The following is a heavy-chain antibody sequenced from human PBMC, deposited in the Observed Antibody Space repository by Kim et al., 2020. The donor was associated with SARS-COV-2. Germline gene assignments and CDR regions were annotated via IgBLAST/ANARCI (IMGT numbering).Heavy chain of an antibody. CDR2: IRSKAYGGTT. CDR1: GFTFGDYA. D-gene: IGHD3-3*01. Sequence: GGSLRLSCTASGFTFGDYAMSWVRQAPGKGLEWVGFIRSKAYGGTTEYAASVKGRFTISRDDSKSIAYLQMNSLKTEDTAVYYCTRGGEDYDFWSGYYFDYWGQGTLVTVSS. J-gene: IGHJ4*02. V-gene: IGHV3-49*04. CDR3: TRGGEDYDFWSGYYFDY.